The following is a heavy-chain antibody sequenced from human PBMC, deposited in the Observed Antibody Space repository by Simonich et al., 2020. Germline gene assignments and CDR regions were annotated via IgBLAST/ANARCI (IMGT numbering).Heavy chain of an antibody. V-gene: IGHV3-21*01. CDR1: GFTFSSYG. Sequence: EVQLVESGGGLVKPGGSLSLSCAASGFTFSSYGMNWVRQAPGKGLEWVSSISSSSSYIYYADSVKGRFTISRDNAKNSLYLQMNSLRAEDTAVYYCARDVDTAMVFDYWGQGTLVTVSS. CDR3: ARDVDTAMVFDY. J-gene: IGHJ4*02. D-gene: IGHD5-18*01. CDR2: ISSSSSYI.